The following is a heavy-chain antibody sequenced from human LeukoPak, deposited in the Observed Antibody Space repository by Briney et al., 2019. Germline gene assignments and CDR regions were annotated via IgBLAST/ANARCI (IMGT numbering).Heavy chain of an antibody. V-gene: IGHV4-34*01. Sequence: PSETLSLTCVVYGGSFSGYYWSWIRQPPGKGLEWIGEINHSGSTNYNPSLKSRVTISVDTSKNQFSLKLSSVTAADTAVYYCASRNYDFWSGYYERHYYYYYMDVWGKGTTATVSS. CDR1: GGSFSGYY. D-gene: IGHD3-3*01. J-gene: IGHJ6*03. CDR2: INHSGST. CDR3: ASRNYDFWSGYYERHYYYYYMDV.